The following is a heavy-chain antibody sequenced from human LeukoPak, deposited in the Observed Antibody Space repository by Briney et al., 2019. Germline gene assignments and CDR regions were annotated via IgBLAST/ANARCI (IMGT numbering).Heavy chain of an antibody. D-gene: IGHD4-17*01. CDR1: GFTFSSYA. J-gene: IGHJ4*02. CDR3: AREGGDYGDYLGY. CDR2: ISYDGSNK. V-gene: IGHV3-30-3*01. Sequence: GGSLRLSCAASGFTFSSYAMHWVRQAPGKGLEWVAVISYDGSNKYYADSVKGRFTTSRDNSKNTLYLQMNSLRAEDTAVYYCAREGGDYGDYLGYWGQGTLVTVSS.